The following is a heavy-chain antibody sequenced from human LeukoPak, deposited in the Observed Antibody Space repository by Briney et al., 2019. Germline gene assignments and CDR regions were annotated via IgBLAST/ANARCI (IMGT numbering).Heavy chain of an antibody. J-gene: IGHJ4*02. D-gene: IGHD3-9*01. V-gene: IGHV3-23*01. CDR2: ITGSSGGT. Sequence: GASLRLSCAASGFTFGNYAMSWVRQAPGKGLEWVSAITGSSGGTYYADSVKGRFTISRDNSKNTLYLQMNSLRAEDTAVYYCAKWGDYDVLTGYYDPDYWGQGTLVTVSS. CDR1: GFTFGNYA. CDR3: AKWGDYDVLTGYYDPDY.